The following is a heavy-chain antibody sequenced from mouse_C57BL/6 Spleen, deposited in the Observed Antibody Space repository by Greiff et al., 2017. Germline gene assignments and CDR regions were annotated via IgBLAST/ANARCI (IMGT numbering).Heavy chain of an antibody. D-gene: IGHD2-5*01. CDR3: ARQVAYDSNYRWYFDV. CDR1: GFTFSSYG. Sequence: DVKLVESGGDLVKPGGSLKLSCAASGFTFSSYGMSWVRQTPDKRLEWVATISSGGSYTYYPDSVKGRFTISRDNAKNTLYLQMSSLKSEDAAMYYCARQVAYDSNYRWYFDVWGTGTTVTVSS. CDR2: ISSGGSYT. V-gene: IGHV5-6*02. J-gene: IGHJ1*03.